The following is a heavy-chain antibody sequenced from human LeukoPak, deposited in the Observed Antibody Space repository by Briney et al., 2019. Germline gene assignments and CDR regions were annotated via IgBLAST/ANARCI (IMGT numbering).Heavy chain of an antibody. CDR3: ATYSSLNRREFQY. J-gene: IGHJ1*01. Sequence: PSETLSLTCTVSGGSISSGGYYWSWIRQPPGKGLEWIGYIYHSGSTYYNPSLKSRVTISVDRSKNQFSLKLSSVTAADTAVYYCATYSSLNRREFQYWGQGTLLTVSS. CDR2: IYHSGST. D-gene: IGHD3-22*01. CDR1: GGSISSGGYY. V-gene: IGHV4-30-2*01.